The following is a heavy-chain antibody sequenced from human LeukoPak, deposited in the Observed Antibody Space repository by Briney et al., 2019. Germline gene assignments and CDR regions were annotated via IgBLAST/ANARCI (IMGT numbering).Heavy chain of an antibody. CDR1: GGSFSGYY. Sequence: SETLSLTCAVYGGSFSGYYWSWIRQPPGKGLEWIGEINHSGSTNYNPSLKSRVTISVDTSKNQFSLKLSSVTAADTAAYYCARAAFGVLMVYAHFDYWGQGTLVTVSS. D-gene: IGHD2-8*01. J-gene: IGHJ4*02. V-gene: IGHV4-34*01. CDR3: ARAAFGVLMVYAHFDY. CDR2: INHSGST.